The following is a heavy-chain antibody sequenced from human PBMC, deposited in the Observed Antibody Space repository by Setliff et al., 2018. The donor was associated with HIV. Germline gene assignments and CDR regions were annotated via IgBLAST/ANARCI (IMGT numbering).Heavy chain of an antibody. Sequence: SETLSLTCTVSGDSISSGSNYWSWIRQPAGKGLEWIGYIYYTGSTSYNPSFRSRVTISVDTSKNQFSLMLDSVTAADTAVYYCARNSQKGIQPLLLASWGPGTLVTVLL. D-gene: IGHD1-1*01. CDR1: GDSISSGSNY. CDR2: IYYTGST. CDR3: ARNSQKGIQPLLLAS. J-gene: IGHJ4*02. V-gene: IGHV4-61*10.